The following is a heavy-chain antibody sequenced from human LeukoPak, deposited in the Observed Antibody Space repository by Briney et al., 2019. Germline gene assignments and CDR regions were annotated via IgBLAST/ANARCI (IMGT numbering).Heavy chain of an antibody. CDR3: ARDMGGTAGKGDY. J-gene: IGHJ4*02. V-gene: IGHV3-21*01. CDR2: ISSSSSYI. CDR1: GFTFSSYS. Sequence: GGSLRLSCAASGFTFSSYSMNWVRQAPGKGLEWVSSISSSSSYIYCADSVKGRFTISRDNAKNSPYLQMNSLRAEDTAVYYCARDMGGTAGKGDYWGQGTLVTVSS. D-gene: IGHD1-1*01.